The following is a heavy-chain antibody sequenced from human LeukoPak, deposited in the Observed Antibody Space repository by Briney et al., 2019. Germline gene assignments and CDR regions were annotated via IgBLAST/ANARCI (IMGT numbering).Heavy chain of an antibody. CDR1: GFTFSSYG. CDR3: AKLRSSSGWYHDAFDI. V-gene: IGHV3-30*18. D-gene: IGHD6-19*01. CDR2: ISYDGSNK. J-gene: IGHJ3*02. Sequence: GGSLRLSCAASGFTFSSYGMHWVRQAPGKGLEWVAVISYDGSNKYYADSVKGRFTISRDNSKNTLYLQMNSLRAEDTAVYYCAKLRSSSGWYHDAFDIWGRGTMVTVSS.